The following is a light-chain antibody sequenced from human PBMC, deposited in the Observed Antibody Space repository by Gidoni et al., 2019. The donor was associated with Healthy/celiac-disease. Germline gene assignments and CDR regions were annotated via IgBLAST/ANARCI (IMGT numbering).Light chain of an antibody. CDR2: GSS. J-gene: IGKJ1*01. V-gene: IGKV3-20*01. CDR1: HSVSSSY. CDR3: QQYGSSRAT. Sequence: GTPCFSPCERATLSCRASHSVSSSYLSSYQQQPGQAPRLRIYGSSSRATGIPDRISGSGSGTVFTLTISRLAPEDFAVYYCQQYGSSRATFGQGTKVEIK.